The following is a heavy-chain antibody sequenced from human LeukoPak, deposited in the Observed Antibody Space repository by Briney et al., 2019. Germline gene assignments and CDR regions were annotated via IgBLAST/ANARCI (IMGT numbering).Heavy chain of an antibody. Sequence: GGSLRLSRAASGLTFSKYSMTWVREAPGKGLGWGSFSDTSSTTMYYTDSVKGRFTICRDNAKNSLYLQINSLKVEDTAIYYCARDNWVDCWGQGTLVTVSS. CDR1: GLTFSKYS. CDR2: SDTSSTTM. V-gene: IGHV3-48*04. J-gene: IGHJ5*01. CDR3: ARDNWVDC.